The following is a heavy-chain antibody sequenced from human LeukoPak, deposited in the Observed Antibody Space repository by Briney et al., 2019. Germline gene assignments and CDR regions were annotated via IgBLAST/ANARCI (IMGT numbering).Heavy chain of an antibody. V-gene: IGHV3-9*01. CDR2: ISWNSGSI. Sequence: PGGSLRLSCAASGFTFDDYAMHWVRQAPGKGLEWVSGISWNSGSIGYADSVKGRFTISRDNAKNSLYLQMNSLRAEDTALYYCAKDMKYFDWSLPDYWGQGTLVTVSS. CDR3: AKDMKYFDWSLPDY. J-gene: IGHJ4*02. CDR1: GFTFDDYA. D-gene: IGHD3-9*01.